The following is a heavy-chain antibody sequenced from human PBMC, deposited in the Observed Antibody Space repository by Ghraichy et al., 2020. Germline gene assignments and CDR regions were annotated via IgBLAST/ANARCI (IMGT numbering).Heavy chain of an antibody. V-gene: IGHV3-48*02. CDR3: ARGATVVRFFYYDGMDV. CDR2: ITSSSRTI. J-gene: IGHJ6*02. Sequence: GGSLRLSCVSSGFTLAGYSMNWVRQSPGKGLEWVAYITSSSRTISYADSVKGRFTISRDNAQNSLYLQMSSLRDEDTALYYCARGATVVRFFYYDGMDVWGQGPTVTVPS. D-gene: IGHD4-23*01. CDR1: GFTLAGYS.